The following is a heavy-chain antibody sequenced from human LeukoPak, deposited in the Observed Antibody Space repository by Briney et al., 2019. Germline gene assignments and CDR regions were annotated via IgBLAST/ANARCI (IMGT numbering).Heavy chain of an antibody. Sequence: GGSLRLSCSASGFILRSHAMHWVRQAPGKGLEWVSLLSADGGSTFSADSVKGRFSISRDNSKNSLYLQMNSLRSEDTAMYYCAKESGKFDYWGQGTLVAVSS. J-gene: IGHJ4*02. V-gene: IGHV3-43*02. CDR1: GFILRSHA. CDR3: AKESGKFDY. CDR2: LSADGGST.